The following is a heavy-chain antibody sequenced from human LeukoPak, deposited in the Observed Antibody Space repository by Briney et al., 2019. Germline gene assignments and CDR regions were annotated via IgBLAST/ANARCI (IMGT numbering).Heavy chain of an antibody. CDR3: AKHSSSLRDYYYYGMDV. CDR2: ISGSGGST. Sequence: GGSLRLSCAASGFTFSSYSMNWVRQAPGKGLEWVSAISGSGGSTYYADSVKGRFTISRDNSKNTLYLQMNSLRAEDTAVYYCAKHSSSLRDYYYYGMDVWGKGTTVTVSS. D-gene: IGHD6-13*01. CDR1: GFTFSSYS. V-gene: IGHV3-23*01. J-gene: IGHJ6*04.